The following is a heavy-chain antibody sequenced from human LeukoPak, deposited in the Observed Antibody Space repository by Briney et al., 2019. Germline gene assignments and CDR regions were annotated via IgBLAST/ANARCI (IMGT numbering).Heavy chain of an antibody. CDR3: ARDILFAFDI. D-gene: IGHD2-21*01. CDR1: MLTLSSSY. CDR2: MSNYVRT. V-gene: IGHV3-53*05. Sequence: PGRSLRLSCAASMLTLSSSYMSGVRQAPGKGLEWVSIMSNYVRTYNADSIKGRSTISRDTPKNRLYLEVNSLRSEDTGMYYCARDILFAFDIWGQGTMVTVSS. J-gene: IGHJ3*02.